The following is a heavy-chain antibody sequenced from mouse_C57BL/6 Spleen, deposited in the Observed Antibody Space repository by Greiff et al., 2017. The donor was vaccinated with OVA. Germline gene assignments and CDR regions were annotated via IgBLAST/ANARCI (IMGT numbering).Heavy chain of an antibody. J-gene: IGHJ3*01. D-gene: IGHD1-1*01. CDR2: IYPGDGDT. V-gene: IGHV1-80*01. CDR1: GYAFSSYW. Sequence: VKLLESGAELVKPGASVKISCKASGYAFSSYWMNWVKQRPGKGLEWIGQIYPGDGDTNYNGKFKGKATLTADKSSSTAYMQLSSLTSEDSAVYFCARERNTTVVGGEFAYWGQGTLVTVSA. CDR3: ARERNTTVVGGEFAY.